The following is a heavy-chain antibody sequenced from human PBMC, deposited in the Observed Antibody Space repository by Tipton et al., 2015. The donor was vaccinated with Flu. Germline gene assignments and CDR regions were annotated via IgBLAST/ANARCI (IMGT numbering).Heavy chain of an antibody. J-gene: IGHJ5*01. V-gene: IGHV4-34*01. D-gene: IGHD4-11*01. CDR2: INHSGST. Sequence: TLSLTCAVYNGSFSGYFWTWIRQTPGKGLEWIGEINHSGSTNYNPSLRSRVSILVDRSKNQFSLKLSFVTAADTAVYYCARRDYSNYVSVPKNWFDSWGQGILVTVSS. CDR1: NGSFSGYF. CDR3: ARRDYSNYVSVPKNWFDS.